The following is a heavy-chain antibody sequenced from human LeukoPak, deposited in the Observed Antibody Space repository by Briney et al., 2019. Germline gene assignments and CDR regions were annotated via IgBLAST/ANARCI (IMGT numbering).Heavy chain of an antibody. V-gene: IGHV3-74*01. CDR1: GFTFSNYL. CDR2: INIDETNA. Sequence: GGSLRLSCAVSGFTFSNYLIHWVRQAPGGGLVWVSRINIDETNAYADSVSGRFTISRDNAKNTLYLQLNSLRSEDTAVYFCGRGGDGIDVWGQGTTVIVSS. J-gene: IGHJ3*01. CDR3: GRGGDGIDV.